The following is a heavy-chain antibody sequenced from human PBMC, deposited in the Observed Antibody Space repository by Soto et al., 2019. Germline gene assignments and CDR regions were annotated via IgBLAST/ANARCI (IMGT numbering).Heavy chain of an antibody. D-gene: IGHD3-22*01. J-gene: IGHJ3*02. CDR2: ISGSGGST. CDR3: AKDRVRTYYYDSSAPPSGAFDI. V-gene: IGHV3-23*01. Sequence: EVQLLESGGGLVQPGGSLRLSCAASGFTFSSYAMSWVRQAPGKGLEWVSAISGSGGSTYYADSVKGRFTISRDNSKNTLYLQMNSLRAEDTAVYYCAKDRVRTYYYDSSAPPSGAFDIWGQGTMVTVSS. CDR1: GFTFSSYA.